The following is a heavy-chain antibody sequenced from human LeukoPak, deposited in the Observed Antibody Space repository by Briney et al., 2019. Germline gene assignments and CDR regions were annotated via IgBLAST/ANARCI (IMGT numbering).Heavy chain of an antibody. J-gene: IGHJ3*02. CDR1: GYSFTSYW. CDR3: ARTLYDILTGYSASDAFDI. D-gene: IGHD3-9*01. CDR2: IYPGDSDT. V-gene: IGHV5-51*01. Sequence: GESLKISCKGSGYSFTSYWIGWVRQMPGKGLEWMGIIYPGDSDTRYSPSFQGQVTISADKSISTAYLQWSNLKASDTAMYYCARTLYDILTGYSASDAFDIWGQGTMVTVSS.